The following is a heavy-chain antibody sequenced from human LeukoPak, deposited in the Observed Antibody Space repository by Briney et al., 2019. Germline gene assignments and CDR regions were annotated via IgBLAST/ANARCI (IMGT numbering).Heavy chain of an antibody. V-gene: IGHV3-23*01. CDR3: AKDILGWTFDS. Sequence: GGSLRLSCAASGFTFSNYAMSWVRQAPGKGLEWVSAISGSGGSTYYADSVKGRFTISRDNSKNTLYLQMSSLGVEDTAIYYCAKDILGWTFDSWGQGILVTVSS. D-gene: IGHD7-27*01. CDR2: ISGSGGST. CDR1: GFTFSNYA. J-gene: IGHJ4*02.